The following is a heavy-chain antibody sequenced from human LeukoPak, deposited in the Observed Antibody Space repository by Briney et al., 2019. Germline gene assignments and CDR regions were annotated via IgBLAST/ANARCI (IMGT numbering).Heavy chain of an antibody. CDR2: ISGSGGST. J-gene: IGHJ5*02. D-gene: IGHD2-21*02. Sequence: PGGSLRLSCAASGFTFSSYGMSWVRQAPGKGLEWVSAISGSGGSTYYADSVKGRFTISRDNAKNSLYLQMNSLRAEDTAVYHCARVPGAYCGGDCLNWFDPWGQGTLVTVSS. CDR3: ARVPGAYCGGDCLNWFDP. CDR1: GFTFSSYG. V-gene: IGHV3-23*01.